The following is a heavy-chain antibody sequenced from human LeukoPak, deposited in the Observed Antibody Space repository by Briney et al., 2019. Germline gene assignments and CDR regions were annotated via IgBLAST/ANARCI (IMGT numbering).Heavy chain of an antibody. Sequence: NTSETLSLTCTVSGGSISSSSYYWGWIRQPPGTGLEWIGYIYYSGSTNYNPSLESRVTISVDTSKNQFSLKLSSVTAADTAVYYWASRSSIWSGYQDTLYYFDSWGQGTLVTVSS. D-gene: IGHD3-3*01. J-gene: IGHJ4*02. CDR2: IYYSGST. V-gene: IGHV4-61*05. CDR3: ASRSSIWSGYQDTLYYFDS. CDR1: GGSISSSSYY.